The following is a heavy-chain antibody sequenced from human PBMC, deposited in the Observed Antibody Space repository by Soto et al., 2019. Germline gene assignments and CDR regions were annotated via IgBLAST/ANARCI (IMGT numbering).Heavy chain of an antibody. CDR3: ARGTTLALAPNVYYFDY. CDR2: IIPIFGTA. CDR1: GGTFSSYA. D-gene: IGHD4-17*01. Sequence: QVQLVQSGAEVKKPGSSVNVSCKASGGTFSSYAISWVRQAPGQGLEWMGGIIPIFGTANYAQKFQGRVTITENESTSSGYTELCSLRSEDTAVYYCARGTTLALAPNVYYFDYWGQWSLVTVS. V-gene: IGHV1-69*12. J-gene: IGHJ4*02.